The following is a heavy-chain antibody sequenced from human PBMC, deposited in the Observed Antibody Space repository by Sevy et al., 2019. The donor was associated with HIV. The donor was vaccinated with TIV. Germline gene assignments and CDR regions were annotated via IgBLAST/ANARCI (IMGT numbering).Heavy chain of an antibody. D-gene: IGHD5-12*01. CDR1: GLSVTNNS. CDR2: ISYDGINK. Sequence: GGSLRLSCAVSGLSVTNNSMHWVRQAPGKGLEWVAVISYDGINKYYADSVKGRFIISRDKSKNTLYLQMNILRVEDTAVYYCAKEFPGFYCMDLWGQGTTVTVSS. V-gene: IGHV3-30*18. CDR3: AKEFPGFYCMDL. J-gene: IGHJ6*03.